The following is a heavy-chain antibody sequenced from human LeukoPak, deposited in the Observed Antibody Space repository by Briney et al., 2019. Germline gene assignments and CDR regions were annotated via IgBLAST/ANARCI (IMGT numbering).Heavy chain of an antibody. CDR3: AKSAVTSSLILEDS. CDR1: GFTFRSYG. J-gene: IGHJ4*02. CDR2: ISYDGSNK. D-gene: IGHD3-3*01. Sequence: GSLRLSCAASGFTFRSYGMHWVRQAPGKGLEWVAVISYDGSNKFYADSMKGRFTISRDNSKNTVYLQMNSLRDEDTAVYYCAKSAVTSSLILEDSWGQGTLVTVSS. V-gene: IGHV3-30*18.